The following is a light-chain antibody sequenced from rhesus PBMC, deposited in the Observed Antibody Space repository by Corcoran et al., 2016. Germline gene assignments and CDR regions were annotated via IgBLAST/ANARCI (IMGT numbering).Light chain of an antibody. J-gene: IGKJ4*01. CDR1: QSVSSS. CDR3: KQYSNWPLT. CDR2: DAS. V-gene: IGKV3-35*01. Sequence: EIVLTQSPATLSLSPGERATLSCRASQSVSSSLAWYQQKPGQAPRLLIYDASSRATGIPDRFRGSGLGTGFTLTISSLEPEDVGVYYCKQYSNWPLTFGGGTKVELK.